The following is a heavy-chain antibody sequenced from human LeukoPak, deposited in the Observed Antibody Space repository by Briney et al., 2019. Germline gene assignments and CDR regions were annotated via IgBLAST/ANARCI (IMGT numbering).Heavy chain of an antibody. V-gene: IGHV3-23*01. CDR3: AKLRGRDGYHRESLSAFDI. J-gene: IGHJ3*02. Sequence: GSLRLSCAASGFTFSSYAMSWVRQAPGKGLEWVSAISGSGGSTYYADSVKGRFTISRDNSKNTLYLQMNSLRAEDTAVYYCAKLRGRDGYHRESLSAFDIWGQGTMVTVSS. CDR1: GFTFSSYA. D-gene: IGHD5-24*01. CDR2: ISGSGGST.